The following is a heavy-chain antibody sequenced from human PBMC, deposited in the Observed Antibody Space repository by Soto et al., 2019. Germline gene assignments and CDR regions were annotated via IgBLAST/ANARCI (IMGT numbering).Heavy chain of an antibody. V-gene: IGHV3-23*01. CDR3: ANLPDRPRYYYGMDV. CDR1: GFTFSSYA. CDR2: ISGSGGST. Sequence: EVQLLESGGGLVQPGGSLRLSCAASGFTFSSYAMSWVRQAPGKGLEWVSAISGSGGSTYYADSVKGRFTISRDNSKNTLYLQMNSLRAEDTAVYYCANLPDRPRYYYGMDVWGQGTTVTVSS. J-gene: IGHJ6*02.